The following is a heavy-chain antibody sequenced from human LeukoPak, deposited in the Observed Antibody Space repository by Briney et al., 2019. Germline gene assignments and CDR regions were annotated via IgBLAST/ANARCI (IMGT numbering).Heavy chain of an antibody. V-gene: IGHV3-30*18. CDR3: AKDFLRFGELLYPYFDY. J-gene: IGHJ4*02. CDR2: ISYDGSNK. D-gene: IGHD3-10*01. CDR1: GFTFSSYG. Sequence: GMSLRLSCAASGFTFSSYGMHWVRQAPGKGLEWVAVISYDGSNKYYADSVKGRFTISRDNSKNTLYLQMNSLRAEDTAVYYCAKDFLRFGELLYPYFDYWGQGTLVTVSS.